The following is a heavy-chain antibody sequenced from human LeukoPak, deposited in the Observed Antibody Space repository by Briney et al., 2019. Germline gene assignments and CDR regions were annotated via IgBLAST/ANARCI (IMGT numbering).Heavy chain of an antibody. CDR3: ARRKLAVAGPFDY. V-gene: IGHV4-34*01. CDR1: GGSFSGFY. D-gene: IGHD6-19*01. Sequence: PSETLSLTCAVYGGSFSGFYWSWVRQPPGKGLEWIGEINHSGSTNYNPSLESRVTISVDTSKNQFSLKLSSVTAADTAVYYCARRKLAVAGPFDYWGQGTLVTVSS. J-gene: IGHJ4*02. CDR2: INHSGST.